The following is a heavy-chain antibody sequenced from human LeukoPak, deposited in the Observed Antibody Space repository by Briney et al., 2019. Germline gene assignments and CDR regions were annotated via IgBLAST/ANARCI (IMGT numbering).Heavy chain of an antibody. Sequence: GGSLRLSCAAAGFTFGDFGMHWVRQAPGKGLEWVALIWKDGSNEFYADSVKGRFTISRDNSRNTLSLQMNSLRGEDTAVYYCAREEAFQLEASLDQWGQGTLVTVSS. V-gene: IGHV3-33*01. J-gene: IGHJ4*02. CDR1: GFTFGDFG. D-gene: IGHD3-3*01. CDR3: AREEAFQLEASLDQ. CDR2: IWKDGSNE.